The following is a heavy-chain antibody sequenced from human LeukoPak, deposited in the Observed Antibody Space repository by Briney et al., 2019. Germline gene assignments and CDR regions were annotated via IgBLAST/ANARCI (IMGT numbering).Heavy chain of an antibody. J-gene: IGHJ6*03. CDR3: ARGRGPSYYDFYMDV. D-gene: IGHD3-3*01. Sequence: GATVKISCKASGYTFTDYYMHWVQQAPGKGLEWMGRVDPEDGETIYAEKFQGRVTITADTSTDTAYMELSSLRSEDTAVYYCARGRGPSYYDFYMDVWGKGTTVTVSS. CDR2: VDPEDGET. V-gene: IGHV1-69-2*01. CDR1: GYTFTDYY.